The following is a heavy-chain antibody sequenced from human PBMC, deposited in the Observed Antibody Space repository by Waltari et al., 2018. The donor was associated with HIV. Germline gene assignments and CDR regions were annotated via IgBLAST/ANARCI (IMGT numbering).Heavy chain of an antibody. CDR1: RFTFTAYY. Sequence: QVQLVQSGAEVKKPGASVKVSCTASRFTFTAYYVHWVRQAPGQGLEWMGWINPKSGVTHFAQNFPGRINMTRDTSIKTAYLELSRLQSDDTAVYYCARDWWQLPSGGYFFDYWGQGTLVTVSS. CDR3: ARDWWQLPSGGYFFDY. J-gene: IGHJ4*02. D-gene: IGHD2-15*01. CDR2: INPKSGVT. V-gene: IGHV1-2*02.